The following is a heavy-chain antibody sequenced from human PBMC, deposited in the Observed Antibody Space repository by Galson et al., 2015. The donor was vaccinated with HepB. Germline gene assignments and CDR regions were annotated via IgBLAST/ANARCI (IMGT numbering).Heavy chain of an antibody. Sequence: RQAPGKGLEWVGRIKSKTDGGTTDYAAPVKGRFTISRDDSKNTLYLRMNSLKTEDTAVYYCTTNSPPPSSSSSYYYGMDVWGQGTTVTVSS. CDR3: TTNSPPPSSSSSYYYGMDV. J-gene: IGHJ6*02. CDR2: IKSKTDGGTT. D-gene: IGHD6-13*01. V-gene: IGHV3-15*07.